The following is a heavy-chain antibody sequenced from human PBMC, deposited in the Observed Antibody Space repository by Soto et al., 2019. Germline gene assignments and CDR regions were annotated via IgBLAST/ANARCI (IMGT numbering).Heavy chain of an antibody. Sequence: GASLTLSFTASGFALSSYSMDWVHQAPGKGLEWVSSISSSSSYIYYADSVKSRFTISRDNAKNSLYLQMNSLRAEDTAVYYCARGADNEYSSSGYLGNWGQGTLVTVSS. V-gene: IGHV3-21*01. J-gene: IGHJ4*02. CDR1: GFALSSYS. CDR3: ARGADNEYSSSGYLGN. D-gene: IGHD6-13*01. CDR2: ISSSSSYI.